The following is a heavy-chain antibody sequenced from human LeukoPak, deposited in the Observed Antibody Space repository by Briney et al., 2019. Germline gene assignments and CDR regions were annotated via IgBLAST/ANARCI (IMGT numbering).Heavy chain of an antibody. J-gene: IGHJ6*02. V-gene: IGHV1-2*02. CDR1: GYTFTGYY. CDR2: INPNSGGT. D-gene: IGHD1-20*01. CDR3: ARAQGVTGALLDYYYGMDV. Sequence: ASVKVSCKASGYTFTGYYMHWVRQAPGQGLEWMGWINPNSGGTNYAQKFQGRGTITRDTSISTAYMELSRLRSDDTAVYYCARAQGVTGALLDYYYGMDVWGQGTTVTVSS.